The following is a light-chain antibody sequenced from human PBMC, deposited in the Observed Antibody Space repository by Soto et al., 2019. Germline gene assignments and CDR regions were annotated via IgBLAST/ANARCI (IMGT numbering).Light chain of an antibody. V-gene: IGKV1-8*01. CDR3: QQYNSFPIT. Sequence: AIQMTQSPSTLSASPGASVTLSCRASQGISSYLAWYQQKPGKAPKLLIYTASTLETGVPSRFSGSGSGTEFTLTINSLQAEDFATYYCQQYNSFPITFGQGTRLEIK. CDR2: TAS. CDR1: QGISSY. J-gene: IGKJ5*01.